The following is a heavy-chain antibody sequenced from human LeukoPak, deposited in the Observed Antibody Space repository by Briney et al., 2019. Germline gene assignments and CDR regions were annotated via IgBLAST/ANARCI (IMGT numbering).Heavy chain of an antibody. D-gene: IGHD1-7*01. CDR1: GYTFSNYY. CDR2: VNPSGGST. CDR3: AREGPSNYHFDY. Sequence: ASVKVSCKASGYTFSNYYMHWLRQAPGQGREWMGSVNPSGGSTSYAQKFQGRVTMTWDKSTNTVYMELSCLTSEDTAVFYCAREGPSNYHFDYWGQGTLVTVSS. J-gene: IGHJ4*02. V-gene: IGHV1-46*01.